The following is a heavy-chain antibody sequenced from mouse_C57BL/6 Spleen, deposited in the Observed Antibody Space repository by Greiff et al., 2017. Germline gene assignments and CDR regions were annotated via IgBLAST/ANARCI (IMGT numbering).Heavy chain of an antibody. V-gene: IGHV1-22*01. Sequence: VQLKESGPELVKPGASVKMSCKASGYTFTDYNMHWVKQSHGKSLEWIGYINPNNGGTSYNQKFKGKATLTVNKSSSTAYMELRSLTSEDSAVYYCAREFDDYDAWYFDVWGTGTTVTVSS. J-gene: IGHJ1*03. CDR1: GYTFTDYN. D-gene: IGHD2-4*01. CDR3: AREFDDYDAWYFDV. CDR2: INPNNGGT.